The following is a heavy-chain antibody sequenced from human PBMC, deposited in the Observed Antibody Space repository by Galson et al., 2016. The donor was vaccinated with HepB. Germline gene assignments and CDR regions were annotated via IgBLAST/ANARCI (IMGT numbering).Heavy chain of an antibody. CDR3: ARGYNSFDS. D-gene: IGHD5-12*01. Sequence: SVKVSCKASGYTFNNYHIHWVRQAPGQGLEWMGIINPSLGTVSYAQLFRGRITMTRDTSTSTVYLDLTSLRSEDTAVYYCARGYNSFDSWGQGTLVTVSS. J-gene: IGHJ4*02. V-gene: IGHV1-46*02. CDR2: INPSLGTV. CDR1: GYTFNNYH.